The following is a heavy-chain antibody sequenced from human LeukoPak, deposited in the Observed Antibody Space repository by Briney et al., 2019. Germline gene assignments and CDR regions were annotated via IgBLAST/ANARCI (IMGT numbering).Heavy chain of an antibody. CDR2: IHYIGST. D-gene: IGHD6-25*01. J-gene: IGHJ3*02. CDR3: ARPYSSGWRGAFDI. V-gene: IGHV4-59*01. Sequence: PSETLSPTCSVSGGSISSYYWSWIRRPPGKGLEWIGNIHYIGSTNYNPSLRSRVTISVDTSKNQFSLKLSSVTAADTAVYYCARPYSSGWRGAFDIWGQGKMVTVSS. CDR1: GGSISSYY.